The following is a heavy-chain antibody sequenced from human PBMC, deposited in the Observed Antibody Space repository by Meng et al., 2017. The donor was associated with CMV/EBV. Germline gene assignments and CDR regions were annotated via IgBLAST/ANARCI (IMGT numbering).Heavy chain of an antibody. V-gene: IGHV3-21*01. CDR2: ISSSSSYI. CDR1: GFTFSSYS. Sequence: SCAASGFTFSSYSINWVRQAPGKGLEWVSSISSSSSYIYYADSVKGRFTISRDNAKNSLYLQMNSLRAEDTAVYYCARDQYYYGSGTSPGIYYYYGMDVWGQGTMVTVSS. CDR3: ARDQYYYGSGTSPGIYYYYGMDV. J-gene: IGHJ6*02. D-gene: IGHD3-10*01.